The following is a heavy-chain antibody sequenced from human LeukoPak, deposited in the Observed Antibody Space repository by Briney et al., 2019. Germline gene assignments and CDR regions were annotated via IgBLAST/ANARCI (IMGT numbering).Heavy chain of an antibody. V-gene: IGHV3-30*18. Sequence: EGALRLSCAASGFTFSSYGMHWVRQAPGKGLEWVAVISYDGSNKYYADSVKGRFTISRDNSKNTLYLQMNSLRAEDTAVYYCAKDALYYDSSGYYSYYFDYWGQGTLVTVSS. CDR1: GFTFSSYG. CDR2: ISYDGSNK. D-gene: IGHD3-22*01. J-gene: IGHJ4*02. CDR3: AKDALYYDSSGYYSYYFDY.